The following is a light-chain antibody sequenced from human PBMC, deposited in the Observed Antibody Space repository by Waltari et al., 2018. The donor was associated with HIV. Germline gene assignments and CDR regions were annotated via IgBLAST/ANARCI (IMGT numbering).Light chain of an antibody. CDR3: YYATDDYRVV. Sequence: SYELTQPSSVSVSPGQTAMITCSGDVLAKKHARWFQQKSGQAPLVVIYKDTARPSENPERCCGASSGTTVTLTINGAQVEDEADYYGYYATDDYRVVFGGGTQLTVL. CDR1: VLAKKH. CDR2: KDT. J-gene: IGLJ2*01. V-gene: IGLV3-27*01.